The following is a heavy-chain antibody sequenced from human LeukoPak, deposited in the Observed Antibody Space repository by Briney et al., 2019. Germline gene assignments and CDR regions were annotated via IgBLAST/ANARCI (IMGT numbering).Heavy chain of an antibody. Sequence: PSETLSLTCTVSGGSISSSSYYWGWIRQPPGKGLEWIGSIYHSGSTYYNASLKSRVTISVDTSKNQFSLKLSSVTAADTAVYYCARDPRNFGHWGQGTLVTVSS. CDR1: GGSISSSSYY. V-gene: IGHV4-39*07. J-gene: IGHJ5*02. CDR2: IYHSGST. CDR3: ARDPRNFGH.